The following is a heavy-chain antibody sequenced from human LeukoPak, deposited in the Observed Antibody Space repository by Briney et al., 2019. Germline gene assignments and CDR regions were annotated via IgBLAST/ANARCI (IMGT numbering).Heavy chain of an antibody. J-gene: IGHJ4*02. CDR2: IKGKGDGGTT. V-gene: IGHV3-15*01. CDR3: SLYRDSGGRSKRYDN. Sequence: GGSLRLSCAASGFSLCAAWLMWGGQAPGKGLEWIGRIKGKGDGGTTDYAAPVKGRFSISRDDSTNTLFLQMSSLQTEDTGIYYCSLYRDSGGRSKRYDNWGQGTLVTVSS. D-gene: IGHD3-16*02. CDR1: GFSLCAAW.